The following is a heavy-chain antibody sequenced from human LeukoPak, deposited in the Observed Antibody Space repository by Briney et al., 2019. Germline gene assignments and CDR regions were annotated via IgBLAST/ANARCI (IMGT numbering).Heavy chain of an antibody. Sequence: GGSLRLPCAASRFTFSGCWMTWVRQAPGKGPEGVANINQDGGVKGYLDSVEGRFTISRDNAKNSLYLQMNSLRAEDTAIYFCARDRAYTTFDYWGQGTLVTVSS. CDR3: ARDRAYTTFDY. V-gene: IGHV3-7*01. CDR2: INQDGGVK. CDR1: RFTFSGCW. D-gene: IGHD2-2*02. J-gene: IGHJ4*02.